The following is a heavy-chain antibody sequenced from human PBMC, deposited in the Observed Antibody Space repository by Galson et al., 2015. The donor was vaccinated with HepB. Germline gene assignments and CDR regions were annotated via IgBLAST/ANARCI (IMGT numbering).Heavy chain of an antibody. D-gene: IGHD3-10*01. J-gene: IGHJ5*02. CDR2: IIPIFGIA. V-gene: IGHV1-69*13. CDR3: ARGIRQAGVLNNWFDP. CDR1: GGTFSSYA. Sequence: SVKVSCKASGGTFSSYAISWVRQAPGQGLEWMGGIIPIFGIANYAQKFQGRVTITADESTSTAYMELSSLRSEDTAVYYCARGIRQAGVLNNWFDPWGQGTLVTVSS.